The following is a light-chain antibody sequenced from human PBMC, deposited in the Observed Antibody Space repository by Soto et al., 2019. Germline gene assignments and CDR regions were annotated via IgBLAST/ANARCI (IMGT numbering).Light chain of an antibody. J-gene: IGKJ1*01. CDR2: GAS. CDR3: QQDGSSGT. Sequence: EIVLTQSPGTLSLSPGERATLSCRASQSVSNNYLAWYQQKPGQAPRLLIYGASNMATGIPDRFSGSGSGTDFPLTISRLEPEDFAVYYCQQDGSSGTFGQGTKVEIK. CDR1: QSVSNNY. V-gene: IGKV3-20*01.